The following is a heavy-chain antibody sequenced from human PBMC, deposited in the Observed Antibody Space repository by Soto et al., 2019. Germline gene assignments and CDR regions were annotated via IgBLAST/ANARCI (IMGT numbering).Heavy chain of an antibody. D-gene: IGHD3-3*01. CDR2: IWYDGSNK. Sequence: PGGSLRLSCAASEFTFSNYAMSWVRQAPGKGLEWVAVIWYDGSNKYYADSVKGRFTIFRDNSKNTLYLQMNSLRAEDTAVYYCARVANLMDYDFWSGYYTPLYYYYYGMDVWGQGTTVTVSS. J-gene: IGHJ6*02. CDR3: ARVANLMDYDFWSGYYTPLYYYYYGMDV. CDR1: EFTFSNYA. V-gene: IGHV3-33*08.